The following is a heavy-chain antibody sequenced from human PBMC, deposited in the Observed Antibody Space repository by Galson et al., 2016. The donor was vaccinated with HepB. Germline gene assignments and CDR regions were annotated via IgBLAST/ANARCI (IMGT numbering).Heavy chain of an antibody. CDR2: INYSGST. V-gene: IGHV4-34*01. Sequence: SETLSLTCAVYGGSISGYSWSWIRQSPGKGLEWIGEINYSGSTNYNPSLKSRVTVSLDMSKNQFSLNLTSVTAADTAVYYCASCRPRSGITMVRGVNYGLDVWGQGTTVTVSS. CDR1: GGSISGYS. D-gene: IGHD3-10*01. CDR3: ASCRPRSGITMVRGVNYGLDV. J-gene: IGHJ6*02.